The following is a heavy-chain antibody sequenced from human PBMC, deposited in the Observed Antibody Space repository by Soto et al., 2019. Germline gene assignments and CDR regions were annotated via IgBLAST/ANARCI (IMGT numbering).Heavy chain of an antibody. V-gene: IGHV3-15*01. CDR1: GVTFTNAW. CDR3: VTDRLV. J-gene: IGHJ4*02. D-gene: IGHD2-2*01. Sequence: EVQLVESGGGLVKPGGSLRLSCAASGVTFTNAWKNWVRQAPGKGLESIGRIKSKTDGGTTDYNAPVKGRFIISRDDSKNTLFLQMSSMKIEDTAVYYCVTDRLVWGQGTLVTVFS. CDR2: IKSKTDGGTT.